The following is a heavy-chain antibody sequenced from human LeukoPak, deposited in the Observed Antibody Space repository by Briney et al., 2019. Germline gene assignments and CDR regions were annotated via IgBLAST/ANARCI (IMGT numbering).Heavy chain of an antibody. CDR3: ARGAMVNDYSLLSYGMDV. J-gene: IGHJ6*02. CDR1: GYTFTSYY. CDR2: INPSGGST. Sequence: VKVSCKASGYTFTSYYMHWVRQAPGQGLEWMGIINPSGGSTSYAQKFQGRVTMTRDTSTSTVYMELSSLRSEDTAVYYCARGAMVNDYSLLSYGMDVWGQGTTVTVSS. D-gene: IGHD4-11*01. V-gene: IGHV1-46*01.